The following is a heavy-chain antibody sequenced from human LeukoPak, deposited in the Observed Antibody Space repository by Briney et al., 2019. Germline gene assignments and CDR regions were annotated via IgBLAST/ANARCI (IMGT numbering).Heavy chain of an antibody. CDR3: ARELEGYCSGGSCYDPDAFDI. CDR2: INPNSGGT. J-gene: IGHJ3*02. CDR1: GYTFTGYY. V-gene: IGHV1-2*02. D-gene: IGHD2-15*01. Sequence: ASVKVSCKASGYTFTGYYMHWVRQAPGQGLEWIGWINPNSGGTNYAQKFQGRVTMTRDTSISTAYMELSRLRSDDTAVYYCARELEGYCSGGSCYDPDAFDIWGQGTMVTVSS.